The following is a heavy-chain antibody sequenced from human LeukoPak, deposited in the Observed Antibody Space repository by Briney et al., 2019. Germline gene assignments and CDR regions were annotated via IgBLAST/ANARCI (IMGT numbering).Heavy chain of an antibody. J-gene: IGHJ4*02. V-gene: IGHV1-69*04. D-gene: IGHD6-13*01. CDR1: GGTFSSYA. Sequence: SVKVSCKASGGTFSSYAISWVRQAPGQGLEWMGRIIPILGIANYAQKFQGRVTITADKSTSTAYMELSSLRSEDTAVYYCASTRQQLVPVLRFDYWGQGTLVTVSS. CDR3: ASTRQQLVPVLRFDY. CDR2: IIPILGIA.